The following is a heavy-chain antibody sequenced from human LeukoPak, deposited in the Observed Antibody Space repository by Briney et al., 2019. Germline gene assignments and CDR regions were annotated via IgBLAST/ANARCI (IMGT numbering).Heavy chain of an antibody. D-gene: IGHD3-16*01. Sequence: GGSLRLSCAASGFTFSNYAMNWARQAPGKGLEWVASINHNGNVNYYVDSVKGRFTISRDDAKNSLYLQMSNLRAEDTAVYFCARGGGLDVWGQGATVTVSS. V-gene: IGHV3-7*03. CDR1: GFTFSNYA. J-gene: IGHJ6*02. CDR2: INHNGNVN. CDR3: ARGGGLDV.